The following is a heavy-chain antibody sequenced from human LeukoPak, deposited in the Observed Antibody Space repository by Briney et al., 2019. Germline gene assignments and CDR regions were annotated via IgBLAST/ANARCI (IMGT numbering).Heavy chain of an antibody. CDR1: GSSFTSYC. Sequence: GASLKISCKVSGSSFTSYCIGWGRRMPGKGVEWMGIIYPGDSGATYSPSFQGQVTISVDKSINTAYLQWSSLQASDTAMYYCGMSGDRVPLQDDVFDVWGQGTMVTVST. CDR3: GMSGDRVPLQDDVFDV. D-gene: IGHD1-26*01. V-gene: IGHV5-51*01. CDR2: IYPGDSGA. J-gene: IGHJ3*01.